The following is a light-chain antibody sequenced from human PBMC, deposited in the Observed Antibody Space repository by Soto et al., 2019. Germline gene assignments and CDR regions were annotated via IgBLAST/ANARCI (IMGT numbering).Light chain of an antibody. V-gene: IGLV2-11*01. CDR2: DVS. CDR3: CSYAGIYTYV. J-gene: IGLJ1*01. Sequence: QSALTQPRSVSGSPGQSVTISCTGTSSDVGGYNYVSWYQQHPGKAPKLMIYDVSQRPSGVPDRFSGSKSGNTASLTISGLQAEDEADYYCCSYAGIYTYVFGTGNKLTVL. CDR1: SSDVGGYNY.